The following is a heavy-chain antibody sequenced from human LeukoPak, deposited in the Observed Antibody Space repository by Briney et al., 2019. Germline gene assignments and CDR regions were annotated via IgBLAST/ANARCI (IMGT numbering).Heavy chain of an antibody. CDR1: GYTFTSYD. D-gene: IGHD2-2*01. Sequence: ASVKVSCKASGYTFTSYDINWVRQATGQGLEWMGWMNPNSGNTGYAQKFQGRVTMTRNTSISTAYMDLSSLRSEDTAVYYCARGRVVPAARGGNYYYYYMDVWGKGTTVTVSS. CDR3: ARGRVVPAARGGNYYYYYMDV. J-gene: IGHJ6*03. CDR2: MNPNSGNT. V-gene: IGHV1-8*01.